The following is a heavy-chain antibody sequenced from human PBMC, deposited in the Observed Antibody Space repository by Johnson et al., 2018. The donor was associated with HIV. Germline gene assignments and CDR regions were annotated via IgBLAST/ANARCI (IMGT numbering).Heavy chain of an antibody. J-gene: IGHJ3*02. CDR3: AREGGVFYDSDGSLAFDI. D-gene: IGHD3-22*01. V-gene: IGHV3-30*04. CDR1: GFTFSSYA. CDR2: ISYDGSNK. Sequence: QVQLVESGGGVVQPGRSLRLSCAASGFTFSSYAMHWVRQAPGKGLEWVAVISYDGSNKYYADSVKGRFTISRDNSKNTLYLQMNSLRAEDTAVYHCAREGGVFYDSDGSLAFDIWGQGTMVTVSS.